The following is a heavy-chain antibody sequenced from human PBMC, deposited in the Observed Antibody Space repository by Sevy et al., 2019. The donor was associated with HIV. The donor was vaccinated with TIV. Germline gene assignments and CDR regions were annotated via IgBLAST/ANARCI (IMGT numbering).Heavy chain of an antibody. V-gene: IGHV3-7*03. CDR2: IKQDGSEK. Sequence: GGSLRLSCAASGFTFSSYWMSWVRQAPGKGLEWVANIKQDGSEKYYVDSVKGRFTISRDNAKNSLYLQMNSLRAEDTAVYYCARDFTSYYYDSSGYYVDYWGQGTLVTVSS. CDR1: GFTFSSYW. D-gene: IGHD3-22*01. CDR3: ARDFTSYYYDSSGYYVDY. J-gene: IGHJ4*02.